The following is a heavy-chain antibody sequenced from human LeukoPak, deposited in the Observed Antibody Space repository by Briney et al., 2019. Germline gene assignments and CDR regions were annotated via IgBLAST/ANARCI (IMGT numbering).Heavy chain of an antibody. V-gene: IGHV4-4*07. Sequence: PSETLPLTCTVSGGSISSYYWSWIRQPAGKGLEWIGRIYTSGSTNYNPSLKSRVTMSVDTSKNQFSLKLSSVTAADTAVYYCARVYYYDSSGYPPDAFDIWGQGTMVTVSS. CDR3: ARVYYYDSSGYPPDAFDI. CDR2: IYTSGST. J-gene: IGHJ3*02. CDR1: GGSISSYY. D-gene: IGHD3-22*01.